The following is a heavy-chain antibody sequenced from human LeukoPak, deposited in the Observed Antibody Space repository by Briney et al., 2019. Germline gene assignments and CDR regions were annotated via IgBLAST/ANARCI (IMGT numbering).Heavy chain of an antibody. Sequence: SETLSLTCTAAGASLMTYYWSWIRQSPGKGLEWFGYIYYSGTTKYNSSFKSRVTISVDTSKNQVSLKLSSVTAADTAVYYCARVSYFWSGYYGDYWGQGTLVTVSS. D-gene: IGHD3-3*01. CDR1: GASLMTYY. CDR3: ARVSYFWSGYYGDY. V-gene: IGHV4-59*08. J-gene: IGHJ4*02. CDR2: IYYSGTT.